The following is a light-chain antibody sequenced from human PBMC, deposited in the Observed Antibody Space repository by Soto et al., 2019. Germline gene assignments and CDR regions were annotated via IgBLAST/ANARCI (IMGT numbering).Light chain of an antibody. V-gene: IGLV1-51*01. Sequence: VLTQPPSVSAAPGQKVTISCSGSSSNIGGNSVSWYQQLPGTAPKLLIYDDNKRPSGIPDRFSGSKSGTSATLGITGFQTGDEADYYCGSWDSSLSANVFGTGTKVTVL. J-gene: IGLJ1*01. CDR2: DDN. CDR1: SSNIGGNS. CDR3: GSWDSSLSANV.